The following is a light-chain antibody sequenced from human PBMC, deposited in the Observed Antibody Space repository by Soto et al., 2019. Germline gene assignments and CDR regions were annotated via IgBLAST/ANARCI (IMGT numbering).Light chain of an antibody. V-gene: IGKV1-5*03. J-gene: IGKJ2*01. Sequence: DIQMTQSPSTLSASVGDRVTITCRASESISSWLAWYQQKPGKAPNLLIYKASSLVSGVPSTFSGGGSGTEFTLTISSLQPDDFAPYYCHQYTSYPYTFDQGTKLEIK. CDR3: HQYTSYPYT. CDR2: KAS. CDR1: ESISSW.